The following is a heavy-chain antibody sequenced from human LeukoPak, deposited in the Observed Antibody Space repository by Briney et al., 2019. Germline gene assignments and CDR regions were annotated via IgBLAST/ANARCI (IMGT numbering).Heavy chain of an antibody. D-gene: IGHD4-11*01. V-gene: IGHV4-39*01. J-gene: IGHJ3*02. Sequence: SETLSLTCTVSGGSINSDYYYWGWIRQPPGKGLEWIGSIYYSGSTYYNPSLKSRVTISVDTSKNQFSLKLSSVTAADTAVYYCAISDYSDAFDIWGQGTMVTVSS. CDR1: GGSINSDYYY. CDR3: AISDYSDAFDI. CDR2: IYYSGST.